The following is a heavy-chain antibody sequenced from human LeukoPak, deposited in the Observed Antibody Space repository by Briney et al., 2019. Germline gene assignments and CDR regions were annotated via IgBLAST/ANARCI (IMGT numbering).Heavy chain of an antibody. J-gene: IGHJ6*02. CDR1: GYTLTELS. D-gene: IGHD3-10*01. Sequence: ASVKVSCKVSGYTLTELSMHWVRQAPGKGLEWMGGFDPEDGERIYAQKFQGRVTMTEDTSTDTAYMELSSLRSDDTAVYYCARAYGSGSWPFYYYGMDVWGQGTTVTVSS. CDR3: ARAYGSGSWPFYYYGMDV. V-gene: IGHV1-24*01. CDR2: FDPEDGER.